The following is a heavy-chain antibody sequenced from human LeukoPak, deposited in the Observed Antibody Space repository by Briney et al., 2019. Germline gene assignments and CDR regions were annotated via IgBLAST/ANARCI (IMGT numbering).Heavy chain of an antibody. Sequence: GGSLRLSCAASGFTFSSYAMHWVRQAPGKGLEWVAVISYDGSNKYYADSVKGRFTISRDNSKNTLYLQMNSLRAEDTAVYYCASHTKWELLGYWGQGTLVTVSS. CDR2: ISYDGSNK. J-gene: IGHJ4*02. CDR1: GFTFSSYA. CDR3: ASHTKWELLGY. V-gene: IGHV3-30-3*01. D-gene: IGHD1-26*01.